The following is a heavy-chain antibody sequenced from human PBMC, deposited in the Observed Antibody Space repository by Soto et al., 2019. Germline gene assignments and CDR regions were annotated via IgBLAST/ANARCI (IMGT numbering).Heavy chain of an antibody. Sequence: QVQLVESGGGVVQPGRSLRLSCAASGFTFGNYAIHWVRQAPGKGLEWVAVISYDGSNKYYGDSVKGRFTISRDNSKNTLSLQMNSLRTEDTAVYYCARSDGYNNVEYWGQGTLVTVSS. V-gene: IGHV3-30-3*01. CDR3: ARSDGYNNVEY. CDR1: GFTFGNYA. D-gene: IGHD4-4*01. J-gene: IGHJ4*02. CDR2: ISYDGSNK.